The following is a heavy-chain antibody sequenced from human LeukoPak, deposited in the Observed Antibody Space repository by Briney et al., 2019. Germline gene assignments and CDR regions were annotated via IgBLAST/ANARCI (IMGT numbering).Heavy chain of an antibody. V-gene: IGHV4-61*01. J-gene: IGHJ5*02. D-gene: IGHD3-10*01. CDR3: ARSTGGCIDP. CDR2: IYYSERT. CDR1: SGSVSSGCSY. Sequence: SETLSRTCTASSGSVSSGCSYWTGIRQPPGKGLGWIGYIYYSERTNYNPSLKSRVTISVDTSKNQFSLKLSSVTAADTAVYYCARSTGGCIDPWGQGTLVTVSS.